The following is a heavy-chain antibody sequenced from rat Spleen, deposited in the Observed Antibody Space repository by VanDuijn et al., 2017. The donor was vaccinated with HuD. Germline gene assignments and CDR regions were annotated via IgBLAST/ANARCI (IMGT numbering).Heavy chain of an antibody. J-gene: IGHJ3*01. CDR1: GFSLISYS. CDR3: TRSYGGYSQHWFAY. D-gene: IGHD1-11*01. Sequence: QVHLKESGPGLVQPSQTLSLTCTISGFSLISYSVNWVRQSPGKGLEWMGGIWGDGSTNYNSALKYRLNISRDTSKSQVFLKMNSLQTEDTAIYFCTRSYGGYSQHWFAYWGQGTLVTVSS. V-gene: IGHV2-13*01. CDR2: IWGDGST.